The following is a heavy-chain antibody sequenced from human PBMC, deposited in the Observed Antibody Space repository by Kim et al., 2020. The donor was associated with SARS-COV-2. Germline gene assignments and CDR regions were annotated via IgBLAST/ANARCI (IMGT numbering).Heavy chain of an antibody. J-gene: IGHJ3*02. Sequence: GGSLRLSCAASGFTFGDYAMHWVRQAPGKGLEWVSGISWNSGSIGYADSVKGRFTISRDNAKNSLYLQMNSLRAEDTALYYCAKDILPPILEYSSSWYGVFYAFDIWGQGTMVTVSS. CDR1: GFTFGDYA. CDR3: AKDILPPILEYSSSWYGVFYAFDI. V-gene: IGHV3-9*01. D-gene: IGHD6-13*01. CDR2: ISWNSGSI.